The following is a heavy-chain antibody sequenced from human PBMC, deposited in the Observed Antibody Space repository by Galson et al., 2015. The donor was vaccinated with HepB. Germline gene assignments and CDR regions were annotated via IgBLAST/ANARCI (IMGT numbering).Heavy chain of an antibody. CDR1: GGSFSGYY. V-gene: IGHV4-34*01. J-gene: IGHJ4*02. CDR3: ARRGPWGSSWYRDRGYFDY. CDR2: INHSGST. Sequence: SETLSLTCAVYGGSFSGYYWCWIRQPPGKGLEWIGEINHSGSTNYNPSLKSRVTISVDTSKNQFSLKLSSVTAADTAVYYCARRGPWGSSWYRDRGYFDYWGQGTLVTVSS. D-gene: IGHD6-13*01.